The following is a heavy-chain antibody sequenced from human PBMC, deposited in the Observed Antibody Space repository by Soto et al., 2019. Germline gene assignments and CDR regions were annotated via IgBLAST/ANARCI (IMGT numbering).Heavy chain of an antibody. CDR3: ARDRALYNAARVMAY. Sequence: QVQLVQSGAEVKKPGSSMKVSCKASGGTFSSYVFSWVRQAPGQGLEWMGRIIPMFGITNYEQKFEGRVTITADKSTTTVEMELKRLISEDTGIYYFARDRALYNAARVMAYWGEGTLVTVSS. CDR2: IIPMFGIT. J-gene: IGHJ4*02. CDR1: GGTFSSYV. D-gene: IGHD6-6*01. V-gene: IGHV1-69*04.